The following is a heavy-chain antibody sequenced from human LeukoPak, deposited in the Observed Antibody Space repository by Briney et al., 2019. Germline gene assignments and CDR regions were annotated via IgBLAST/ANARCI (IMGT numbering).Heavy chain of an antibody. CDR2: INHSGST. D-gene: IGHD2-2*01. J-gene: IGHJ6*02. Sequence: SETLSLTCAVYGGSFSGYYWSWIRQPPGKGLEWIGEINHSGSTNYNPSLKSRVTISVDTSKNQFSLKLSSVTAADTAVYYCARDKGYCSSISCSALHGMDVWGQGTTVTVSS. CDR3: ARDKGYCSSISCSALHGMDV. CDR1: GGSFSGYY. V-gene: IGHV4-34*01.